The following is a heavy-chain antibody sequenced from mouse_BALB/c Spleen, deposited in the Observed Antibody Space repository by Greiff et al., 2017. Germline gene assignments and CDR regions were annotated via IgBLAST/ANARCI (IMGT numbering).Heavy chain of an antibody. CDR3: ARDRNDYAWFAY. CDR2: ISYDGSN. CDR1: GYSITSGYY. Sequence: EVQLQESGPGLVKPSQSLSLTCSVTGYSITSGYYWNWIRQFPGNKLEWMGYISYDGSNNYNPSLKNRISITRDTSKNQFFLKLNSVTTEDTATYYCARDRNDYAWFAYGGQGTLVTVSA. V-gene: IGHV3-6*02. D-gene: IGHD2-4*01. J-gene: IGHJ3*01.